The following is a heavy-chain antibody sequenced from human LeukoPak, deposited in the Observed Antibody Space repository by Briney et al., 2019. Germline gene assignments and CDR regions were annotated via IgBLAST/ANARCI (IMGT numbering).Heavy chain of an antibody. D-gene: IGHD6-6*01. CDR3: ARDSEGQLAFIDY. V-gene: IGHV4-61*02. Sequence: PSETLSLTCTVSGDSISSGSFYWSWIRQAAGKGLEWIGRVSSSGRTTYNPSLKSRLTISITTSKNQFSLKLSSVTAADTAVYYCARDSEGQLAFIDYWGQGTLVTVSS. CDR1: GDSISSGSFY. J-gene: IGHJ4*02. CDR2: VSSSGRT.